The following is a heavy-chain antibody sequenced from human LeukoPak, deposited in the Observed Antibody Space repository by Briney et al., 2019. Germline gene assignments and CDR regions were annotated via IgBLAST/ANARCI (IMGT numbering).Heavy chain of an antibody. J-gene: IGHJ4*02. Sequence: GGSLRLSCVACVFTFSSYSMNWVRQARGRGLAWVSRINSDGSSTSYADSVKGRFTISRDNAKNTLYLQMNSLRAEDTAVYYCARGDLGFTLDYWGQGTIVTVSS. CDR2: INSDGSST. D-gene: IGHD7-27*01. CDR1: VFTFSSYS. V-gene: IGHV3-74*01. CDR3: ARGDLGFTLDY.